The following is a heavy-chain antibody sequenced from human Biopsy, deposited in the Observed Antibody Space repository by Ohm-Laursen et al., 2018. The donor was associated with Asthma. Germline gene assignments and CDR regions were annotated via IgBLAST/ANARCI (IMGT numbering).Heavy chain of an antibody. Sequence: SLRLSCSASGFTFSSYGMYWVRQAPGKGLEWEAVISYDGSNKYYAYSVKGRFTISRDNSKNTLYLQMNSLRAEDTAVYYCAKDTEGRYDFWSGLSYNYYGMDVWGQGTTVTVSS. D-gene: IGHD3-3*01. V-gene: IGHV3-30*18. J-gene: IGHJ6*02. CDR3: AKDTEGRYDFWSGLSYNYYGMDV. CDR1: GFTFSSYG. CDR2: ISYDGSNK.